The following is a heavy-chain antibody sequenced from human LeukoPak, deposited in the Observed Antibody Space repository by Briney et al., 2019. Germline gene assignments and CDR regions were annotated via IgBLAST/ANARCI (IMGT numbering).Heavy chain of an antibody. CDR2: ISSSGSTI. D-gene: IGHD6-19*01. Sequence: PGGSLRLSCAASGFTFSSYEMNWVRQAPGKGLEWVSYISSSGSTIYYADSVKGRFTISRDNAKNSLYLQMNSLRAEDTAVYYYARDLRDSSGWYGDDLAPHYWGQGTLVTVSS. J-gene: IGHJ4*02. CDR3: ARDLRDSSGWYGDDLAPHY. CDR1: GFTFSSYE. V-gene: IGHV3-48*03.